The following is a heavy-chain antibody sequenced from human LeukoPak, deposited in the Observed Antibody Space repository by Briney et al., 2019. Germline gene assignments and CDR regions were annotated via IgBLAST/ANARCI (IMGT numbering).Heavy chain of an antibody. D-gene: IGHD6-13*01. V-gene: IGHV3-48*01. J-gene: IGHJ3*02. CDR1: GFTFSHHG. Sequence: GGSLRLSCAASGFTFSHHGMNWVRQAPGKGLEWVSYISSSSSTIYYADSVKGRFTISRDNAKNSLYLQMNSLRAEDTAVYYCARDSSDRWYHVFDIWGQGTMVTVSS. CDR2: ISSSSSTI. CDR3: ARDSSDRWYHVFDI.